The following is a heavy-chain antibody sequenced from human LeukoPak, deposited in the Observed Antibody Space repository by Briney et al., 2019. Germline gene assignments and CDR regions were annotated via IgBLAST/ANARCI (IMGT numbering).Heavy chain of an antibody. D-gene: IGHD6-19*01. V-gene: IGHV1-69*11. Sequence: SVKVSCKASGATFINFPFSWVRQAPGQGLEWMGRIIPVIGTGNYAQKFQGRITITADGTTSTAYMELSSLRLEDTAVYYCVRMYSSSYFDSWGQGTQVTVSS. CDR1: GATFINFP. CDR3: VRMYSSSYFDS. CDR2: IIPVIGTG. J-gene: IGHJ4*02.